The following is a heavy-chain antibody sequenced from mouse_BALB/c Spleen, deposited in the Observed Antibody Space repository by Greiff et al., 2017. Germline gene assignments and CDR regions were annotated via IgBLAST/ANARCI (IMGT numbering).Heavy chain of an antibody. CDR1: GYTFTSYW. D-gene: IGHD1-1*01. CDR2: INPSTGYT. V-gene: IGHV1-7*01. CDR3: AREILRSGGYFDV. J-gene: IGHJ1*01. Sequence: VQLQQSGAELAKPGASVKMSCKASGYTFTSYWMHWVKQRPGQGLEWIGYINPSTGYTEYNQKFKDKSTLTADKSSSTAYMQLSSLTSEDSAVYYCAREILRSGGYFDVWGAGTTVTVSS.